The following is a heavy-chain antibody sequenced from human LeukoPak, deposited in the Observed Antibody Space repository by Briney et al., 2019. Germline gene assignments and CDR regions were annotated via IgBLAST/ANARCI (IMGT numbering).Heavy chain of an antibody. Sequence: ASVKVSCKASGYTFTSYYMHWVRQAPGQGLEWMGIINPSGGSTSYAQKFQGRVTMIRDTSTSTVYMELSSLRSEDTAVYYCARDRGVLYRVNWFDPWGQGTLVTVSS. CDR1: GYTFTSYY. J-gene: IGHJ5*02. CDR3: ARDRGVLYRVNWFDP. V-gene: IGHV1-46*01. CDR2: INPSGGST. D-gene: IGHD2-8*01.